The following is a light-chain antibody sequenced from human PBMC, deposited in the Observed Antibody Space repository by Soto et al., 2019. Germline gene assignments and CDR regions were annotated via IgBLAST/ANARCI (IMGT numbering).Light chain of an antibody. CDR1: QSVSTN. CDR3: HQSGSSPLT. V-gene: IGKV3-15*01. J-gene: IGKJ3*01. Sequence: EIVMTQSPVTLSVSPGERATLSCRASQSVSTNLAWYQQKPGQAPRVLIYGASTRATNIPARFSGSGSGTDFTLTISSLQSEDFALYYCHQSGSSPLTFGPGTKV. CDR2: GAS.